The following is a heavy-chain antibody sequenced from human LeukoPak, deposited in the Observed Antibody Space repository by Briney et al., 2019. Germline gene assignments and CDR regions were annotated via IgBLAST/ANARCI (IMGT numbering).Heavy chain of an antibody. CDR2: IYYSGST. D-gene: IGHD3-10*01. CDR1: GGSISSSSYY. Sequence: SETLSLTCTVSGGSISSSSYYWGWIRQPPGKGLEWIGSIYYSGSTYYNPSLKSRVTISVDTSKNQFSLKLTSVTAADTAVYYCARPRRGLDAFEIWGQGTMVTVSS. CDR3: ARPRRGLDAFEI. V-gene: IGHV4-39*07. J-gene: IGHJ3*02.